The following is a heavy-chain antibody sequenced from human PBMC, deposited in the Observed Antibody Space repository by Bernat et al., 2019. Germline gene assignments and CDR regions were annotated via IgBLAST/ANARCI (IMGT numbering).Heavy chain of an antibody. V-gene: IGHV3-33*01. CDR1: KFTFSSYG. J-gene: IGHJ6*02. Sequence: QVQLVESGGGVVQPGRSLRLSCAASKFTFSSYGMHWVRQAPGKGLEWVAVIWHDGSNENYADSVKGRFTISRDNSKNTLYLQMNSLRAEDTAVYYCARVSLYGAPASAMDVWGQGTTVTVSS. CDR3: ARVSLYGAPASAMDV. CDR2: IWHDGSNE. D-gene: IGHD4-17*01.